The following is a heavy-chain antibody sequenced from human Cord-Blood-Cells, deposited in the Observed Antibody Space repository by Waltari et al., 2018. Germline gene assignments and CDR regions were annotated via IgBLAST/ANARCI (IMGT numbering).Heavy chain of an antibody. CDR3: ARDHCSSTSCYNYWYFDL. CDR1: GDSVPSNSAA. CDR2: TSNRSKWYN. J-gene: IGHJ2*01. V-gene: IGHV6-1*01. Sequence: QVQLQPPGPGLVKPSPTLSLTCAISGDSVPSNSAAWHWITQPPSRGLEWRGRTSNRSKWYNDYAVSVKSRIPINPDTSKNQFSLQLNSVTPEDTAVYYCARDHCSSTSCYNYWYFDLWGRGTLVTVSS. D-gene: IGHD2-2*02.